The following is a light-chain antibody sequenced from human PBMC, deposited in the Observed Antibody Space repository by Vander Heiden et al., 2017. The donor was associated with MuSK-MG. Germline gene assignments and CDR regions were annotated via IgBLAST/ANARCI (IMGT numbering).Light chain of an antibody. V-gene: IGKV3-11*01. CDR3: QQRTNWPLT. CDR2: DAS. J-gene: IGKJ4*01. Sequence: EIVLTQSPATLSLSPGERATLSCRASQSVRHHLAWYQQKPGQAPRLLIYDASNRATGIPARFSGSGSGTDFTLTISSLEPEDFAVYHCQQRTNWPLTFGGGTKVEIK. CDR1: QSVRHH.